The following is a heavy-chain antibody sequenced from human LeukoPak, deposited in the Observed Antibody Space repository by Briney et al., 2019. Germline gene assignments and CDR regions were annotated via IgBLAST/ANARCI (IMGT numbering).Heavy chain of an antibody. J-gene: IGHJ4*02. D-gene: IGHD5-18*01. V-gene: IGHV1-2*06. CDR2: INPNSGGT. Sequence: ASVKVSCEASGYTFTGYYMHWVRQAPGQGLEWMGRINPNSGGTNYAQKFQGRVTMTRDTSISTAYMELSRLRSDDTAVYYCARELAAMVNNFDYWGQGTLVTVSS. CDR1: GYTFTGYY. CDR3: ARELAAMVNNFDY.